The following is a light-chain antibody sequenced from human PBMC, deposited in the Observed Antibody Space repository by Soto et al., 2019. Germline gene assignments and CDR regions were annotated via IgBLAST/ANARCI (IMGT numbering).Light chain of an antibody. Sequence: DIQMTQSPSFVSASVGDRVTITCRASQDVRNWLAWYQQKPGQAPKLLIYPSSSLQSGVPARFSGSASGTEFPLTISSLQPEDFATYYCQQGHSLPRTFGQGTRVEI. CDR1: QDVRNW. V-gene: IGKV1-12*01. CDR2: PSS. J-gene: IGKJ1*01. CDR3: QQGHSLPRT.